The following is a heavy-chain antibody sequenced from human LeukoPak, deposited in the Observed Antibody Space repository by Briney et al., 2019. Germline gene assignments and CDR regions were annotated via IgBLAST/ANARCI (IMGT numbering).Heavy chain of an antibody. D-gene: IGHD1-7*01. CDR3: ARDDLITGTTPDY. J-gene: IGHJ4*02. CDR2: INPNSGGT. Sequence: GASVKVSCKASGYTFTGYYMHWVRQAPGQGLEWMGWINPNSGGTNYAQKFQGRVTMTRDTSISTAYMELSRLRSDDTAVYYCARDDLITGTTPDYWGQGTLVTVSS. CDR1: GYTFTGYY. V-gene: IGHV1-2*02.